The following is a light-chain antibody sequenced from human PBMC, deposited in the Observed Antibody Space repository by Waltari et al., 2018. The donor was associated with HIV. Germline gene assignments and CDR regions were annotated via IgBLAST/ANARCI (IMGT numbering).Light chain of an antibody. CDR1: SSNIGSNT. Sequence: QSVLTQPPSASGTPGQRVTISCSGSSSNIGSNTVNWYQQLPGTAPKLHIYSNNQRPSGAPGPFSGSKSDTSASLASSGLQSEDEADYYCAAWDDSLNGPGVVFGGGTKLTVL. J-gene: IGLJ2*01. CDR2: SNN. V-gene: IGLV1-44*01. CDR3: AAWDDSLNGPGVV.